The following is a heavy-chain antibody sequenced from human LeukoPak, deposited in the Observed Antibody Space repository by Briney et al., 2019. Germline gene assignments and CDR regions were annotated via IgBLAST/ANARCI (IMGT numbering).Heavy chain of an antibody. CDR3: ARRKLGRLRLGELSSYNWFDP. J-gene: IGHJ5*02. V-gene: IGHV4-30-4*01. CDR2: IYYSGST. Sequence: SETLSLTCTVSGGSISSGDYYWSWIRQPPGKGLEWIGYIYYSGSTYYNPSLKSRVTISVDTSKNQFSLKLSSVTAADTAVYYCARRKLGRLRLGELSSYNWFDPWGQGTLVTVSS. D-gene: IGHD3-16*02. CDR1: GGSISSGDYY.